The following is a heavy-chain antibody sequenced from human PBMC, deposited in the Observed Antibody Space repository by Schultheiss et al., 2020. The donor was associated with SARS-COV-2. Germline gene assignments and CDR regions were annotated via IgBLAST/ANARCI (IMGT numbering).Heavy chain of an antibody. CDR2: IYYSGST. J-gene: IGHJ4*02. CDR3: ARISDSWENIDS. Sequence: SQTLSLTCAVYGGSFSGYYWSWIRQPPGKGLEWIGYIYYSGSTYYNPSLKSQITMSVDTSKNQFSLKVTSVTAADTAVYFCARISDSWENIDSWGQGALVTVSS. V-gene: IGHV4-34*10. D-gene: IGHD6-13*01. CDR1: GGSFSGYY.